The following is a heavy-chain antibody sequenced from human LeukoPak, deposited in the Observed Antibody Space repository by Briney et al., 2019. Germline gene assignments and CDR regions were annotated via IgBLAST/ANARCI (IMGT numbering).Heavy chain of an antibody. CDR1: NGSFSGYY. V-gene: IGHV4-34*01. CDR3: AREIVEMATMDWFDP. CDR2: INHSGTT. D-gene: IGHD5-24*01. J-gene: IGHJ5*02. Sequence: PSETLSLTCAVYNGSFSGYYWSWIRQPPGKGLEWIGEINHSGTTNYSPSLKSRVTISVDTSKNQFSLKLSSVTAADTAVYYCAREIVEMATMDWFDPWGQGTLVTVSS.